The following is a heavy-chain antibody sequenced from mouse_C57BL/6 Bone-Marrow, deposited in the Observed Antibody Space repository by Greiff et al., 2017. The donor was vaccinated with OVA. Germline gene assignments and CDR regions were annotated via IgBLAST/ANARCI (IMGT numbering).Heavy chain of an antibody. CDR1: GYTFTSYW. Sequence: QVQLKQPGAELVRPGSSVKLSCKASGYTFTSYWMHWVKQRPIQGLEWIGNIDPSDSETHYNQKFKDKATLTVDKSSSTAYMQLSSLTSEDSAVYYCAKAYSNYVPFAYWGQGTLVTVSA. V-gene: IGHV1-52*01. CDR2: IDPSDSET. J-gene: IGHJ3*01. CDR3: AKAYSNYVPFAY. D-gene: IGHD2-5*01.